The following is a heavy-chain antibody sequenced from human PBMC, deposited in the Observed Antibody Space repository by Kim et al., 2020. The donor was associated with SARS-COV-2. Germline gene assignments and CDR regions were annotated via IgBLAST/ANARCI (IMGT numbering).Heavy chain of an antibody. J-gene: IGHJ6*02. CDR3: ARDRYYDSSGYRYYYGMDV. CDR1: GYTFTSYG. V-gene: IGHV1-18*01. CDR2: ISAYNGNT. D-gene: IGHD3-22*01. Sequence: ASVKVSCKASGYTFTSYGISWVRQAPGQGLEWMGWISAYNGNTNYAQKLQGRVTMTTDTSTSTAYMELRSLRSDDTAVYYCARDRYYDSSGYRYYYGMDVWGQGTTVTVSS.